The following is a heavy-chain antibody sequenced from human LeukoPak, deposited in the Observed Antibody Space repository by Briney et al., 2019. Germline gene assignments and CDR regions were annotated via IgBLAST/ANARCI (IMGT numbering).Heavy chain of an antibody. Sequence: SETLSLTCTVSGGSISSYYWSWIRQPPGKRLEWIGYIYYSGSTNYNPSLKSRVTISVDTSKNQFSLKLSSVTAADTAVYYCARESSSSWYGNWFDPWGQGTLVTVSS. CDR3: ARESSSSWYGNWFDP. J-gene: IGHJ5*02. CDR2: IYYSGST. CDR1: GGSISSYY. D-gene: IGHD6-13*01. V-gene: IGHV4-59*01.